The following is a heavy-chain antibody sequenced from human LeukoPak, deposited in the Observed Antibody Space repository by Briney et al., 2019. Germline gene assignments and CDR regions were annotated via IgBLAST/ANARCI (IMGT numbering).Heavy chain of an antibody. V-gene: IGHV3-7*02. D-gene: IGHD6-13*01. CDR1: GFTLSSYW. CDR3: ARVPISGYTSSWHFDY. CDR2: INRDGSEK. Sequence: PGGSQRLSCAASGFTLSSYWMSWVRQAPGKGLEWVANINRDGSEKYYVDSLKGRFTISRNNAKNSLYLQMNSLRAEDTAVYYCARVPISGYTSSWHFDYWGQGTLVTVSS. J-gene: IGHJ4*02.